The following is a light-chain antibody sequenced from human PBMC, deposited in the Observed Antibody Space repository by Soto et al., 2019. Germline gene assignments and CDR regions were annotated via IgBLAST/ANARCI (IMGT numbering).Light chain of an antibody. V-gene: IGKV3-20*01. CDR1: QSIGYY. CDR2: GAS. Sequence: IVLTQAPATLSLSPGERATLSFRASQSIGYYLAWYQEKPGQAPRLLIYGASNRATGIPDGFSGSGSGTDFTLTISRLETEDFAVYYCQQYGSSGTFGQGTKVDIK. J-gene: IGKJ1*01. CDR3: QQYGSSGT.